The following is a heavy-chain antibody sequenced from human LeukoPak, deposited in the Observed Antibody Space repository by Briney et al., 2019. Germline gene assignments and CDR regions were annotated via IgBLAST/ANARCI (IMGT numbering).Heavy chain of an antibody. D-gene: IGHD3-10*01. CDR3: ARVVFGSGSPYFDY. Sequence: SETLSLTCTVSGGSISSSSYYWGWIRQPPGKGLEWIGSIYYSGSTYYNPSLKSRVTISVDTSKNQFSLKLSSVTAADTAVYYCARVVFGSGSPYFDYWGQGTLVTVSS. CDR2: IYYSGST. J-gene: IGHJ4*02. CDR1: GGSISSSSYY. V-gene: IGHV4-39*01.